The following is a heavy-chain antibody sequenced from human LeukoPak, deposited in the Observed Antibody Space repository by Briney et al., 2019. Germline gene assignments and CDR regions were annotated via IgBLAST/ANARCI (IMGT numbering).Heavy chain of an antibody. CDR3: ARGYSSDN. CDR1: GFTVSSNY. CDR2: IYSGGST. D-gene: IGHD2-21*01. Sequence: GGSLRLSCTASGFTVSSNYMSWVRQAPGKGLEWVSVIYSGGSTYYADSVKGRFTISRDNSKNTLNLQMNSLRAEDAAVYYCARGYSSDNWGQGTLVTVSS. J-gene: IGHJ4*02. V-gene: IGHV3-66*01.